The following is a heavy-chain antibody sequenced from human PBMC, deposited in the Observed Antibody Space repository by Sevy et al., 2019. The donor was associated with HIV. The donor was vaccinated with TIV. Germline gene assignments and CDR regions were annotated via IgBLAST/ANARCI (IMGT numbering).Heavy chain of an antibody. Sequence: GGSLRLSCAASGFTFSDYYMSWIRQAPGKGLEWVSYISSSGSTIYYAASVKGRFTISRDNAKNSLYLQMNSLRAEDTAVYYCARDGEWELRNAFDIWGQGTMVTVSS. CDR3: ARDGEWELRNAFDI. CDR2: ISSSGSTI. J-gene: IGHJ3*02. V-gene: IGHV3-11*01. CDR1: GFTFSDYY. D-gene: IGHD1-26*01.